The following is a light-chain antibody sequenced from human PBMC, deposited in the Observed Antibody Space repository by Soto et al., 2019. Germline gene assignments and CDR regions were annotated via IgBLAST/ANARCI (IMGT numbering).Light chain of an antibody. CDR2: GAS. CDR1: QRVGSY. CDR3: QQRSNWPPL. J-gene: IGKJ5*01. Sequence: EIVLTQSPATLSLYPGERATLSCRASQRVGSYLVWYQQKPGQAPRLLIHGASNRATGIPARFSGSGSGTDFTLTISSLEPEDFAVYYCQQRSNWPPLFGQGTRLEIK. V-gene: IGKV3-11*01.